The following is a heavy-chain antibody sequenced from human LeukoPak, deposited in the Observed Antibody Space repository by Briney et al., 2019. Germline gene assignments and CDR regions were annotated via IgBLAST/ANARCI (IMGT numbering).Heavy chain of an antibody. D-gene: IGHD3-22*01. Sequence: GRSLRLSCAVSGFTFSSYGMHWVRQAPGKGLEWVAVISYDGSKKYYADSVKGRFTISRDNSKNTLYLQMNSLRTEDTAVYYCAKDSGSSGYYFDYWGQGTLVTVSS. CDR2: ISYDGSKK. CDR1: GFTFSSYG. CDR3: AKDSGSSGYYFDY. J-gene: IGHJ4*02. V-gene: IGHV3-30*18.